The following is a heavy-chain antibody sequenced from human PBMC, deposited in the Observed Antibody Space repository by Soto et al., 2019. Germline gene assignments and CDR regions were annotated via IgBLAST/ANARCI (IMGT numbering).Heavy chain of an antibody. J-gene: IGHJ6*02. D-gene: IGHD4-17*01. CDR1: GFPFSSYA. V-gene: IGHV3-30*04. Sequence: QVQLVESGGGVVQPGRSLRLSCAASGFPFSSYAIHWVRQAPGEGLEWVAVISSDGRNEHYADSVKGRFTLSRDNSKNTLYLQMNRLRAEDTAVYYCAREGNYGDNFYYYYGMDVWGQGTTVTVSS. CDR2: ISSDGRNE. CDR3: AREGNYGDNFYYYYGMDV.